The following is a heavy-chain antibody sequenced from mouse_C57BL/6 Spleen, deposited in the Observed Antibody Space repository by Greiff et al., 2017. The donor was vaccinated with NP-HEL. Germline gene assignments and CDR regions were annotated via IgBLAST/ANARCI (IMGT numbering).Heavy chain of an antibody. D-gene: IGHD2-3*01. Sequence: VQLQQSGPELVKPGASVKISCKASGYAFSSSWMNWVKQRPGKGLEWIGRIYPGDGDTNYNGKFKGKATLTADKSSSTAYMQLSSLTSEDSAVYFCARGGALWDGYYLDYWGQGTTLTVSS. CDR1: GYAFSSSW. CDR3: ARGGALWDGYYLDY. J-gene: IGHJ2*01. CDR2: IYPGDGDT. V-gene: IGHV1-82*01.